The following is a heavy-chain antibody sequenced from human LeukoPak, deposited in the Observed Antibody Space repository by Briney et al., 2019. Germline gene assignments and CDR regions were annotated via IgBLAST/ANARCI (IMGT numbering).Heavy chain of an antibody. CDR3: DRPDNWNVDY. CDR2: ISDGSSTI. D-gene: IGHD1-20*01. CDR1: GFTFSGFS. V-gene: IGHV3-48*01. Sequence: PGGSLRLSCAASGFTFSGFSMNWVRQAPGKGLEWVSFISDGSSTIYYADSVKGRFTISRDNAQNSLYLQMNSLRAEDTAVYYCDRPDNWNVDYWGQGTLVTVSS. J-gene: IGHJ4*02.